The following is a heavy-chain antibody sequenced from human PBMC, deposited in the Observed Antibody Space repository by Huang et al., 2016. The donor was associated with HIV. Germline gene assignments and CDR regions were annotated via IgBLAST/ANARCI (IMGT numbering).Heavy chain of an antibody. CDR2: ISGYNGNT. D-gene: IGHD5-18*01. CDR3: ARGGGIQLWLLGYYYMDV. V-gene: IGHV1-18*01. J-gene: IGHJ6*03. CDR1: GYTFSSFG. Sequence: QVQLVQSGAAVKKPGASVKVSCKASGYTFSSFGIRWVRQAPGQGLEWVGWISGYNGNTKFAQKCQGRLTMTTDTSTSTAYMELRSLRSDDTAVYYCARGGGIQLWLLGYYYMDVWGNGTTVTVSS.